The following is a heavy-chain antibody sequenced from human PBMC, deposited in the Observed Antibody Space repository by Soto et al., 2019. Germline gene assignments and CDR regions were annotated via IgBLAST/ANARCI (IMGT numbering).Heavy chain of an antibody. CDR3: AIVPIAAARYYYYYYMDV. V-gene: IGHV1-69*02. CDR2: IIPILGIA. CDR1: GGTFSSYT. J-gene: IGHJ6*03. Sequence: SVKVSCKASGGTFSSYTISWVRQAPGQGLEWMGRIIPILGIANYAQKFQGRVTITADKSTSTAYMELSSLRSEDTAVYYCAIVPIAAARYYYYYYMDVWGKGTTVTVSS. D-gene: IGHD6-13*01.